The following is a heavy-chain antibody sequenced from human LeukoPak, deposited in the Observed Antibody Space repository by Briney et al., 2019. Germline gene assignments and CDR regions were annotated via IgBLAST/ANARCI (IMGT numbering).Heavy chain of an antibody. V-gene: IGHV5-51*01. J-gene: IGHJ3*02. Sequence: GESLKISCKGSGYDFTKYWIAWVRQMPGKGLEWMGNIYPDDSHTRYSPSFQGQVTISVDKSISTAYLQWGSLKASDTAMYYCARHRPSLLRYFTGPKVGAFDIWGQGTMVTVSS. CDR2: IYPDDSHT. CDR3: ARHRPSLLRYFTGPKVGAFDI. D-gene: IGHD3-9*01. CDR1: GYDFTKYW.